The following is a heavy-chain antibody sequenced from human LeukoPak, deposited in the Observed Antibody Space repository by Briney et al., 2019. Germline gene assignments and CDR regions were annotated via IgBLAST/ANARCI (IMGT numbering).Heavy chain of an antibody. Sequence: GGSLTLSCAVSGFTFSDSWRTWVRQAPGKGLEWVANIKPDGSEKKYVDSVTGRFTISRDNAKNSLYLQMNSLRADDTAVYYCATDHGYEGTATRAFVYWGQGTLATVSS. CDR2: IKPDGSEK. CDR3: ATDHGYEGTATRAFVY. CDR1: GFTFSDSW. V-gene: IGHV3-7*01. D-gene: IGHD2-15*01. J-gene: IGHJ4*02.